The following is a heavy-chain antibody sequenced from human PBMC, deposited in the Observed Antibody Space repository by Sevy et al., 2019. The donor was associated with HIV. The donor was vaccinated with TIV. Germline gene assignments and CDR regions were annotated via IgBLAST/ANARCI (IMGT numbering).Heavy chain of an antibody. D-gene: IGHD6-13*01. Sequence: SETLSLTCSVSGGSISSYYWSWIRQPPGKGLGWIGYIYYTGSTNYSPSLKSRVTISVDRSKNQFSLKLSSVTAADTAVYYCAREAAAGQYYYMDLWGKGTTVTVSS. CDR2: IYYTGST. CDR1: GGSISSYY. J-gene: IGHJ6*03. CDR3: AREAAAGQYYYMDL. V-gene: IGHV4-59*01.